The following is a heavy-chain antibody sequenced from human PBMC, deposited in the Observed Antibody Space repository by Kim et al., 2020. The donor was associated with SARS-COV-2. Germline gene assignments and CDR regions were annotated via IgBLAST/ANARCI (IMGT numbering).Heavy chain of an antibody. D-gene: IGHD6-13*01. CDR2: ISYDGSNK. Sequence: GGSLRLSCAASGFTFSSYALHWVRQAPGKGLEWVAVISYDGSNKYYADSVKGRFTISRDNSKNTLYLQMNSLRAEDTAVYYCARDVRRIAAAGYYYYYYCMDVWGQGTTVTVSS. CDR3: ARDVRRIAAAGYYYYYYCMDV. V-gene: IGHV3-30*04. J-gene: IGHJ6*02. CDR1: GFTFSSYA.